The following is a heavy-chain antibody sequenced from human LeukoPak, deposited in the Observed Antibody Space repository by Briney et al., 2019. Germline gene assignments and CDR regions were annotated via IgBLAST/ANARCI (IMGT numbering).Heavy chain of an antibody. J-gene: IGHJ4*02. CDR2: INHSGST. CDR3: ARGRSSGPYFDY. D-gene: IGHD3-10*01. V-gene: IGHV4-34*01. CDR1: GGSFSGYY. Sequence: SETLSLTCAVYGGSFSGYYWSWIRQPPGKGLEWIGEINHSGSTNYNPSLKSRVTISVDTSKNQFSLKLSSVTAADTAVYYCARGRSSGPYFDYWGQGTLVTVSS.